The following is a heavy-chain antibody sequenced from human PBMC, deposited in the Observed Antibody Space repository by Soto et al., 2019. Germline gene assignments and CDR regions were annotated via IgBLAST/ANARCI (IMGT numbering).Heavy chain of an antibody. V-gene: IGHV3-30-3*01. CDR2: ISDDANNN. D-gene: IGHD6-13*01. CDR3: ARDLGRKSSGWFVYYGMDA. CDR1: GFTFSSYA. Sequence: QVQLVESGGGVVQPGTSLRLSCAASGFTFSSYAMHWVRQAPGKGLVWVAVISDDANNNYYADTVKGRFTTSRDNRKNTLYLQMSSMRAEDTAVYHCARDLGRKSSGWFVYYGMDAWGQGPTVTVPS. J-gene: IGHJ6*02.